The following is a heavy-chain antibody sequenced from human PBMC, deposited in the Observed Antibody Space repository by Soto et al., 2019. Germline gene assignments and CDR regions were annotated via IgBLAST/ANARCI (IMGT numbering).Heavy chain of an antibody. J-gene: IGHJ5*02. CDR1: GGSISSYY. CDR3: ARDQLSSGLYVWFDP. V-gene: IGHV4-59*01. CDR2: IYYNGST. D-gene: IGHD6-25*01. Sequence: SETLSLTCTVSGGSISSYYWSWIRQPPGKGLEWIGYIYYNGSTNYNPPLRSRVTISVDTSKNQFSLILSSVTSADTAVYYCARDQLSSGLYVWFDPWGQGTLVTVSS.